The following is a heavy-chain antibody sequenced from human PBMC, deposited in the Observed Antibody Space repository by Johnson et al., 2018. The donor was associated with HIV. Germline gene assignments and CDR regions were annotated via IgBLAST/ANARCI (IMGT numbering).Heavy chain of an antibody. CDR2: VNWNGGTT. Sequence: VQLVESGGGLVQPGRSLRLSCAASGFTFDAYAMSWVRQAPGKGLEWVSGVNWNGGTTGYADSEKGRFTISRDNAKNSLYLQMNSLRAVDTAIYYCARKGDAFDIWGQGTMVTVSS. V-gene: IGHV3-20*04. CDR3: ARKGDAFDI. J-gene: IGHJ3*02. CDR1: GFTFDAYA.